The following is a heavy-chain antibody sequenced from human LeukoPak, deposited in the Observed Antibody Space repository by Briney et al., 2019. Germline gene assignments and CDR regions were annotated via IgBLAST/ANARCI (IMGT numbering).Heavy chain of an antibody. CDR3: AQWLGPNDAFDI. D-gene: IGHD6-19*01. J-gene: IGHJ3*02. Sequence: PSETLSLTCTVSGGSISSSSYYWGWIRQPPGKGLEWIGSIYYSGSTYYNPSLKSRVTISVDTSKNQFSLKLSSVTAADTAVYYGAQWLGPNDAFDIWGQGTMVTVSS. CDR1: GGSISSSSYY. CDR2: IYYSGST. V-gene: IGHV4-39*01.